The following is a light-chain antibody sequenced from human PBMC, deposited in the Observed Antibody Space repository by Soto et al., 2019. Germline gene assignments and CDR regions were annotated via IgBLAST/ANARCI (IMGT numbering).Light chain of an antibody. CDR2: KAS. CDR3: QHYQHKSYPYT. J-gene: IGKJ2*01. CDR1: QSIDIN. V-gene: IGKV1-5*03. Sequence: DIRMTQSPSTLSASVGDRVTITCRASQSIDINLAWYQQKPGKAPNLLIYKASSLESGVPSRFSGSGSGTEVTLTISSLQPDDFANYYCQHYQHKSYPYTFGQGPKLEIK.